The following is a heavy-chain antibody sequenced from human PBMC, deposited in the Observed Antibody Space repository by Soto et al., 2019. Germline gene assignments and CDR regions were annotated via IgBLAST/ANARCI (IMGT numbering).Heavy chain of an antibody. CDR2: INHSGST. CDR1: GGSFSGYY. V-gene: IGHV4-34*01. D-gene: IGHD6-19*01. J-gene: IGHJ5*02. Sequence: PSETLSLTCAVYGGSFSGYYRTWIRQPPGKGLEWIGEINHSGSTNYNPSLKSRVTISVDTSKNQFSLKLSSVTAADTAVYYCARGQSHLGSSGWPPGPSLDPWGQGTLVTVSS. CDR3: ARGQSHLGSSGWPPGPSLDP.